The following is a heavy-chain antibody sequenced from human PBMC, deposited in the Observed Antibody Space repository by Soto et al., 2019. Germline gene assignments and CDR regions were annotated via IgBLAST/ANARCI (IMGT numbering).Heavy chain of an antibody. J-gene: IGHJ4*02. V-gene: IGHV4-59*02. CDR1: GGSVSSYY. CDR2: IYYSGST. Sequence: ASETLSLTCTVSGGSVSSYYWSWIRQPPGKGLEWIGYIYYSGSTHYNPSLKSRVTILLDTSKNQFSLKLSSVTAADTAVYYCVRGRVISGTADFDYWGQGTLVTVSS. D-gene: IGHD1-7*01. CDR3: VRGRVISGTADFDY.